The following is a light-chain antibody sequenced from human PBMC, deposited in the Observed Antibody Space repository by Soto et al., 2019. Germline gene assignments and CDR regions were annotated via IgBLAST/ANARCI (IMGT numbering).Light chain of an antibody. J-gene: IGKJ1*01. CDR1: QSVTTN. CDR3: QQYDKWPFWT. CDR2: DAS. Sequence: EIVLTQSPCTLSLSPGERATLSCRASQSVTTNLAWYQQNPGQGPILLIYDASTRANGVPARFSGSGSGTEFTLTINSLRSEDFAVYYCQQYDKWPFWTFGQGTKV. V-gene: IGKV3-15*01.